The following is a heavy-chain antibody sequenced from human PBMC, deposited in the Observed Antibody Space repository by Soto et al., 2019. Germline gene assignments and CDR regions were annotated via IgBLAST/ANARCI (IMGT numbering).Heavy chain of an antibody. Sequence: GGSLRLSRAASGFTFSSYRVSWVRQPPGKGLEWVAKIKQDGSEKYYVDSVKGRFTISRDNAKNSLYLQMNSLRAEDTAVYYCARQGYYGSRQDGGWFDPWGQGTLVTVSS. CDR3: ARQGYYGSRQDGGWFDP. CDR1: GFTFSSYR. J-gene: IGHJ5*02. V-gene: IGHV3-7*01. CDR2: IKQDGSEK. D-gene: IGHD3-10*01.